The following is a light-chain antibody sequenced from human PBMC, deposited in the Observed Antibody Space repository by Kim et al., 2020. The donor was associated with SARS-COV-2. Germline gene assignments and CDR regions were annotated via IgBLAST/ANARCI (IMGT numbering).Light chain of an antibody. CDR1: SSDIGTNY. Sequence: GQRFNISCSGSSSDIGTNYVYWYQQFPGAAPKLLVYRNNQRPSGVPDRFSVSKSGTATSLVISGLRSEDEADYYCASWDESLSGPVFGGGTKLTVL. CDR3: ASWDESLSGPV. J-gene: IGLJ3*02. V-gene: IGLV1-47*01. CDR2: RNN.